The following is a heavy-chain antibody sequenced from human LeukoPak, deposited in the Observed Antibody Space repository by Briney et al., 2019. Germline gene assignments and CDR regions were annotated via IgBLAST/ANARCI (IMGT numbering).Heavy chain of an antibody. CDR1: GFTFSTYS. CDR3: ARATGSCSSASCANDAFDI. CDR2: IGTTSSYI. J-gene: IGHJ3*02. D-gene: IGHD2-2*01. V-gene: IGHV3-21*01. Sequence: PGGSLRLSCAASGFTFSTYSMNWVRQAPGKGLEWVSSIGTTSSYIYYADSVKGRFTTSRDNAQNSLYLQMNSLRAEDTAVYYCARATGSCSSASCANDAFDIWGQGTMVTVSS.